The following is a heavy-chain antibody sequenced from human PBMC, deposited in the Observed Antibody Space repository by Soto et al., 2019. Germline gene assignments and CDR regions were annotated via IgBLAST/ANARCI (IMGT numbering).Heavy chain of an antibody. J-gene: IGHJ4*02. V-gene: IGHV3-33*01. CDR3: ATPYCTNGVCYYYFDY. Sequence: QVQLVESGGGVVQPGRSLRLSCAASGFTFSSYAMHWVRQAPGKGLEWVAVIYYDGSNKYYIDSVKGRFTISRDNSKNTLYLQMNSLRAEDTAVYYCATPYCTNGVCYYYFDYWGQGTLVTVSS. D-gene: IGHD2-8*01. CDR2: IYYDGSNK. CDR1: GFTFSSYA.